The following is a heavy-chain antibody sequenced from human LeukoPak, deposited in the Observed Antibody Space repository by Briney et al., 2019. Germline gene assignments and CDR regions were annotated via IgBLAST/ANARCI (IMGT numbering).Heavy chain of an antibody. CDR3: ARVDRYDLYFDY. Sequence: LRLSCAASGFTFDDYAMHWIRQPPGKGLEWIGYISYSGSTYYNPSLKSRVTISVDTSKNQFSLKLRSVTAADTAVYYCARVDRYDLYFDYWGQGTLVTVSS. J-gene: IGHJ4*02. D-gene: IGHD3-3*01. CDR1: GFTFDDYA. V-gene: IGHV4-30-4*07. CDR2: ISYSGST.